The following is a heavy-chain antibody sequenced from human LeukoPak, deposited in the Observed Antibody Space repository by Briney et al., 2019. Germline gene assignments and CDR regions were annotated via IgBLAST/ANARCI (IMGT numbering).Heavy chain of an antibody. Sequence: GGSLRLSCAASGFTFGDSAMHWVRQASGKGLEWVGRIRSKTNNYATAYAESVRGRFTISRDNSKNTLYLQMNSLRAEDTAVYYRANLPRGTSNKNNYWGQGTLVTVSS. J-gene: IGHJ4*02. CDR2: IRSKTNNYAT. CDR1: GFTFGDSA. D-gene: IGHD3-16*01. CDR3: ANLPRGTSNKNNY. V-gene: IGHV3-73*01.